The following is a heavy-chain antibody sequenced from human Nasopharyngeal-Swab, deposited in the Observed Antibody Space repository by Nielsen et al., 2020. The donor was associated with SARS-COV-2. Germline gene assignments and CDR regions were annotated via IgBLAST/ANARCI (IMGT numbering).Heavy chain of an antibody. J-gene: IGHJ3*02. CDR2: IRSKANSYAT. CDR1: GFTFSGSA. Sequence: GESLKISCAASGFTFSGSAMHWVRQASGKGLEWVGRIRSKANSYATAYAASVKGRITISSDNSKNTAYLQMNSLKTEDTAVYYCTRGPPYTDTYWDAFDIWGQGTMVSVSS. V-gene: IGHV3-73*01. CDR3: TRGPPYTDTYWDAFDI. D-gene: IGHD2-8*02.